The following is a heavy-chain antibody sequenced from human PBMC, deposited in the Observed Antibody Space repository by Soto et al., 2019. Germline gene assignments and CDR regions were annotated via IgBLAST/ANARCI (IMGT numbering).Heavy chain of an antibody. CDR1: GGAFSGYI. CDR3: ARVSVRYFDWLSQTLDY. D-gene: IGHD3-9*01. V-gene: IGHV4-34*01. J-gene: IGHJ4*02. Sequence: SETLSLTCDVYGGAFSGYIWTWIRQTPGKGLQWIGQINHSGSTNYNPSLKSRVTISVDTSKNQFSLKLSSVTAADTAVYYCARVSVRYFDWLSQTLDYWGQGTLVTVSS. CDR2: INHSGST.